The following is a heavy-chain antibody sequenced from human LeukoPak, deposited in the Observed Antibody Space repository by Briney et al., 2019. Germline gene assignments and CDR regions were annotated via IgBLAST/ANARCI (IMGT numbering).Heavy chain of an antibody. CDR2: INHTGST. Sequence: SETLSLTCTVSGGSISSSSYYWGYSCQAPGKGLEWIEEINHTGSTDYNPSLKSRVTISVDTSKNQFSLKLSSVTAADTAVYYCARAPVVAVAGTFDYWGQGTLVTVSS. D-gene: IGHD6-19*01. J-gene: IGHJ4*02. CDR3: ARAPVVAVAGTFDY. CDR1: GGSISSSSYY. V-gene: IGHV4-39*01.